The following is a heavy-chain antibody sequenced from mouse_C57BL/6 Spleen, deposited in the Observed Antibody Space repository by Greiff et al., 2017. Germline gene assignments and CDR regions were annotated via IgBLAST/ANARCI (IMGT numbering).Heavy chain of an antibody. CDR2: IHPSDSDT. V-gene: IGHV1-74*01. Sequence: QVQLQQPGAELVKPGASVKVSCKASGYTLTSYWMHWVKQRPGQGLEWIGRIHPSDSDTNYNQKFKGKATLTVDKSSSTAYMQLSSLTSEDSAVYYCTLLVATTVVARGYWGQGTTLTVSS. CDR1: GYTLTSYW. D-gene: IGHD1-1*01. CDR3: TLLVATTVVARGY. J-gene: IGHJ2*01.